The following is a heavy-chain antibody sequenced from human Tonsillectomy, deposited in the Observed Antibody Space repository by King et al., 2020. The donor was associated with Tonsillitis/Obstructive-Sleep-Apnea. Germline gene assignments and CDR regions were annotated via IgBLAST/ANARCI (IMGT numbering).Heavy chain of an antibody. Sequence: QLVQSGAEVKKPGASVKVSCKASGYTFTGYYMHWVRQAPGQGLEWMGWINSKSGGTNDAQKFQGRVTMTRDTSISTAYMEVSRLRSDDTAVYYCARPRLYYFDYWGQGTLVTVSS. J-gene: IGHJ4*02. CDR3: ARPRLYYFDY. CDR1: GYTFTGYY. CDR2: INSKSGGT. D-gene: IGHD3-16*01. V-gene: IGHV1-2*02.